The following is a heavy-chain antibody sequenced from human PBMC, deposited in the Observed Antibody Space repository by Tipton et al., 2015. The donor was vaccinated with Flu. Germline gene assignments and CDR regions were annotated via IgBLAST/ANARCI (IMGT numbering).Heavy chain of an antibody. Sequence: TLSLTCAVYGGSFRAYYWSWIRQPPGKGLEWIGEINHSGSTIYNPSLKSRVTISIDTSKNQFSLKMKSVTATDMAVYYCARRDYSNYVSDPKSWFDPWGQGTLVAVSS. CDR1: GGSFRAYY. CDR2: INHSGST. CDR3: ARRDYSNYVSDPKSWFDP. V-gene: IGHV4-34*01. J-gene: IGHJ5*02. D-gene: IGHD4-11*01.